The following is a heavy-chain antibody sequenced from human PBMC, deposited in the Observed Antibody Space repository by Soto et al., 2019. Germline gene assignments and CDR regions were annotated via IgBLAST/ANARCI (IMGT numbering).Heavy chain of an antibody. CDR1: GGSFSGYY. J-gene: IGHJ6*02. V-gene: IGHV4-34*01. CDR2: INHSGST. Sequence: PSETLSLTCAVYGGSFSGYYWSWIRQPPGKGLEWIGEINHSGSTNYNPSLKSRVTISVDTSKNQFSLKLSSVTAADTAVYYCARGKWLYYYYYYGMDVWGQGTTVTVSS. D-gene: IGHD6-19*01. CDR3: ARGKWLYYYYYYGMDV.